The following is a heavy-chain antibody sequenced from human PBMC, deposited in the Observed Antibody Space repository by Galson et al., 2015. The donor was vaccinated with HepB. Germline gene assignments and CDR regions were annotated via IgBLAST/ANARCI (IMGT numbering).Heavy chain of an antibody. J-gene: IGHJ4*02. Sequence: SLRLSCAASGFTFSSYGMHWVRQAPGKGLEWVAVIWYDGSNKYYADSVKGRFTISRDNSKNTLYLQMNSLRAEDTAVYYCAREKDDTAYVDYWGQGTLVTVSS. D-gene: IGHD5-18*01. CDR1: GFTFSSYG. CDR3: AREKDDTAYVDY. V-gene: IGHV3-33*08. CDR2: IWYDGSNK.